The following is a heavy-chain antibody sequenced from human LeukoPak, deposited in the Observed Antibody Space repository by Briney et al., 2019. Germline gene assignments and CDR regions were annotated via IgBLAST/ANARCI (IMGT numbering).Heavy chain of an antibody. CDR1: GFTFSSYA. CDR3: AKFEGLCGSANTCYHFDC. CDR2: ISGSGGST. J-gene: IGHJ4*02. Sequence: PGGSLRLSCAASGFTFSSYAMSWVRQAPGKGLEWVSAISGSGGSTYYADSVKGRFTNSRDNSKNTVYLHMNSLRAEDTAVYYCAKFEGLCGSANTCYHFDCWGQGTLVTVSS. V-gene: IGHV3-23*01. D-gene: IGHD2-2*01.